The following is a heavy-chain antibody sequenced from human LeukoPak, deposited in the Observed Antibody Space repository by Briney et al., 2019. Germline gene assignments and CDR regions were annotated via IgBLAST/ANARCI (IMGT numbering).Heavy chain of an antibody. CDR3: ARGSYYDSSGFHAYYFDY. V-gene: IGHV3-21*01. CDR1: GFTFSSYS. Sequence: GGSLRLSCAASGFTFSSYSMNWVRQAPGKGLEWVSSISSSSSYIYYADSVKGRFTISRDNAKNSLYLQMNSLRAEDTAVYYCARGSYYDSSGFHAYYFDYWGQGTLVTVSS. CDR2: ISSSSSYI. D-gene: IGHD3-22*01. J-gene: IGHJ4*02.